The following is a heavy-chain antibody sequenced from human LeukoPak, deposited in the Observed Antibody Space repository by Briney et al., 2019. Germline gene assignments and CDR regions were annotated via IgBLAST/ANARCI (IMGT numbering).Heavy chain of an antibody. CDR3: ARVGLLQRTYYYGSGKQGAPSWYYYYMDV. D-gene: IGHD3-10*01. Sequence: GGSLRLSCAASGFSFSSYVMHWVRQAPGKGLEWVAIISYDGSDEYYAVSVKGRFTISRDNSKNTLYLQMNSLRAADTAVYYCARVGLLQRTYYYGSGKQGAPSWYYYYMDVWGKGTTVTISS. CDR2: ISYDGSDE. J-gene: IGHJ6*03. CDR1: GFSFSSYV. V-gene: IGHV3-30*04.